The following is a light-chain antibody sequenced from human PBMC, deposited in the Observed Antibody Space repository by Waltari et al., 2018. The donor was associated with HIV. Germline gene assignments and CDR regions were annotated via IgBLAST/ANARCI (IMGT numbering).Light chain of an antibody. V-gene: IGKV3-15*01. CDR3: QQYHDWPWT. CDR2: DVS. CDR1: QNIDNH. Sequence: EIVMTQSPATLSVSPGERATLSCRASQNIDNHLAWYQQKPGQPPRLLIYDVSTRATGIPTRFSGSASGTDLILTISSLHSEDFAFYYCQQYHDWPWTFGQGTKVEIK. J-gene: IGKJ1*01.